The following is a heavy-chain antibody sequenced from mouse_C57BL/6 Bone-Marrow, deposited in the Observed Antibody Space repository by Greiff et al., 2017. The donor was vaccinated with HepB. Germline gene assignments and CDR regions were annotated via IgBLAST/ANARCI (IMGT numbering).Heavy chain of an antibody. D-gene: IGHD1-1*01. V-gene: IGHV5-6*01. CDR3: ARHGTTVVALYAMDD. CDR2: ISSGGSYT. CDR1: GFTFSSYG. Sequence: EVKLVESGGDLVKPGGSLKLSCAASGFTFSSYGMSWVRQTPDKRLEWVATISSGGSYTYSPASVKGRFTISRDNAKNTLYLQMSSLKSEDTAMYYCARHGTTVVALYAMDDGGQGTSVTVSS. J-gene: IGHJ4*01.